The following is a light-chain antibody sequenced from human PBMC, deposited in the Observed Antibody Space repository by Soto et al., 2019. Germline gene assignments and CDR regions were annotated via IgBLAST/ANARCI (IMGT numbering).Light chain of an antibody. V-gene: IGKV3-20*01. CDR1: QSVSSSY. J-gene: IGKJ5*01. CDR3: QQYGSSLRIT. Sequence: EIVLTQSPGTLSLSPGERATLSCRASQSVSSSYLAWYQQKPGQAPRLLIYGASSRATGIPGRFSGSGSGTDFTLTISRLEPEDFAVYYCQQYGSSLRITFGQGTRLEIK. CDR2: GAS.